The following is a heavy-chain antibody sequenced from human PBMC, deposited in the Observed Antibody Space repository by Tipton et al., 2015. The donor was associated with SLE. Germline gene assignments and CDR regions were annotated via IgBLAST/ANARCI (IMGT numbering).Heavy chain of an antibody. CDR1: GFTVSNSY. CDR2: ISGSGGST. V-gene: IGHV3-23*01. D-gene: IGHD6-19*01. J-gene: IGHJ4*02. CDR3: AKARYSSGWLVDY. Sequence: SLRLSCAASGFTVSNSYMSWVRQAPGKGLEWVSAISGSGGSTYYADSVKGRFTISRDNSKNTLYLQMNSLRAEDTAVYYCAKARYSSGWLVDYWGQGTLVTVSS.